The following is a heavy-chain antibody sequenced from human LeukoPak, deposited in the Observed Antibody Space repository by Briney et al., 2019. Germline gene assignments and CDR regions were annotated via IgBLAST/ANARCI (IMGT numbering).Heavy chain of an antibody. V-gene: IGHV4-59*01. CDR3: ARVGATTGGHFDY. CDR1: GGSISSYY. CDR2: IYYSGST. Sequence: PSETLSLTCTVSGGSISSYYWSWIRQPPGKGLEWIGNIYYSGSTNYNPSLKSRVTISVDTSKNQFSLKLSSVTAADTAVYYCARVGATTGGHFDYWGQGTLVTVSS. J-gene: IGHJ4*02. D-gene: IGHD1-26*01.